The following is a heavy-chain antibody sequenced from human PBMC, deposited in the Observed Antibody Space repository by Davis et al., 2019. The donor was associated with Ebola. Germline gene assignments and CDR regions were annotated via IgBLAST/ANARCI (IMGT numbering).Heavy chain of an antibody. Sequence: MPSETLSLTCTVSGASISSSFYWNWIRQPPGKGLEWIGFIYYSGSTDCNPSLKSRVTISVDTSKNQFSLKLSSVTAADTAVYYCARGNSGYYFDYWGQGTLVTVSS. D-gene: IGHD1-7*01. V-gene: IGHV4-59*12. J-gene: IGHJ4*02. CDR1: GASISSSFY. CDR2: IYYSGST. CDR3: ARGNSGYYFDY.